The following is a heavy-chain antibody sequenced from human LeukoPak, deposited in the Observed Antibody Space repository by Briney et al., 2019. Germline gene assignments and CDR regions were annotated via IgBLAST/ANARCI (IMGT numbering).Heavy chain of an antibody. Sequence: SETLSLTCTVSGGSISSGSYYWSWIRQPAGKGLEWIGLVYTSGRTIYNPSLKSRVTISVDTSKNQVSLKLNSVTAADTAVYYCARTIPTAYTTWFDPWGQGTLVTVSS. V-gene: IGHV4-61*02. CDR3: ARTIPTAYTTWFDP. J-gene: IGHJ5*02. CDR2: VYTSGRT. D-gene: IGHD2-2*01. CDR1: GGSISSGSYY.